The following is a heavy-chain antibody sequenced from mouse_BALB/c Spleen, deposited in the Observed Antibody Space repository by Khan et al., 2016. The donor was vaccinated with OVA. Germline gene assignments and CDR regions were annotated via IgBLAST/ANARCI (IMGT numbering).Heavy chain of an antibody. J-gene: IGHJ2*01. D-gene: IGHD1-1*02. V-gene: IGHV1-7*01. CDR3: RRRRLRWDFGY. CDR1: GYTFINYW. Sequence: QIQLVQSGAELAKPGASVKMSCKASGYTFINYWILWVKQRPGQGLEWIGYLNPSNGYTEYNQNFKDKATLTADKSSSTAYMQLSSLRSEYSAIYYWRRRRLRWDFGYGGQGTTRTDAS. CDR2: LNPSNGYT.